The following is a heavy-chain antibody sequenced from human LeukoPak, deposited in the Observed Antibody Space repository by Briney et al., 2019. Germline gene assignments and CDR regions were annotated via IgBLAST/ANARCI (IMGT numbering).Heavy chain of an antibody. CDR3: ARDASRTTAPDDY. CDR1: GYTFTGYY. D-gene: IGHD1-1*01. J-gene: IGHJ4*02. V-gene: IGHV1-2*02. CDR2: INPHSGGT. Sequence: ASVKVSCKASGYTFTGYYIHWVRQAPGQGLEWMGWINPHSGGTNYAQKFQGRVTMTRDTSISTVYIELSRLTSDDTAVYYCARDASRTTAPDDYWGQGTLVTVSS.